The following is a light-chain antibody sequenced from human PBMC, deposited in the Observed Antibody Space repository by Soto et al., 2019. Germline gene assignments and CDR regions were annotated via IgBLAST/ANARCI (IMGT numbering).Light chain of an antibody. CDR1: HSVNSH. Sequence: MMMTQSPATLSVSPGEGVTLSCRTSHSVNSHVAWYQQKPGQAPRLLLYGASTRATGIPVRFSGSGFGTEFTLTISSLQSEDFAVYYCQQYNNWPPITFGQGTRLEIK. V-gene: IGKV3-15*01. J-gene: IGKJ5*01. CDR3: QQYNNWPPIT. CDR2: GAS.